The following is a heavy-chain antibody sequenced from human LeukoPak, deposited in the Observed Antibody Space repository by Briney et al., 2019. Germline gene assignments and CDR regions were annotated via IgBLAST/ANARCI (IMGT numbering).Heavy chain of an antibody. J-gene: IGHJ4*02. Sequence: PGGSLRLSCAASGFTFSSYEMNWVRQAPGKGLEWVSYISSSGSTIYYADSVKGRFTISRDNAKNSLYLQMTSLRAEDTAVYYCARADDYLSYFDYWGQGTLVTVSS. CDR2: ISSSGSTI. D-gene: IGHD4-11*01. CDR3: ARADDYLSYFDY. V-gene: IGHV3-48*03. CDR1: GFTFSSYE.